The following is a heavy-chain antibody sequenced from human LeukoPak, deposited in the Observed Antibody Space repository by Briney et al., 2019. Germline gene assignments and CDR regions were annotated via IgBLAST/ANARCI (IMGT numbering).Heavy chain of an antibody. J-gene: IGHJ4*02. CDR2: IYYSGST. CDR1: GGSISSSSYY. D-gene: IGHD1-1*01. V-gene: IGHV4-39*01. Sequence: PSETLSLTCTVSGGSISSSSYYWGWIRQPPGEGLEWIGSIYYSGSTYYNPSLKSRVTISVDTSKTQFSLKLSSVTAADTAVYYCARHPSRPVREGGLMELDYWGQGTLVTVSS. CDR3: ARHPSRPVREGGLMELDY.